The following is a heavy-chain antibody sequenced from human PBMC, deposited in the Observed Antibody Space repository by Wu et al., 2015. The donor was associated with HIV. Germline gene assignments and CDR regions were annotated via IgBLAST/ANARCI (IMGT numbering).Heavy chain of an antibody. CDR1: GDTFSMFS. CDR2: IIPMFGTA. J-gene: IGHJ4*02. D-gene: IGHD3-9*01. V-gene: IGHV1-69*15. Sequence: QVQLAQSGAEVKKPGSSVRVSCKASGDTFSMFSINWVRQAPGQGLEWMGRIIPMFGTANYAQKFQGRVTIIADESTSAAYMELRSLRSEDTAVYYCARGNYDALTGYYSFFDYWDQGTLVTVSS. CDR3: ARGNYDALTGYYSFFDY.